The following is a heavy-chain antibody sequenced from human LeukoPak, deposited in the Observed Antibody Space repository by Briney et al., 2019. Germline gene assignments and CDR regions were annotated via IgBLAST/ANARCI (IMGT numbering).Heavy chain of an antibody. CDR3: ARDWYSGSYKTGVFDY. D-gene: IGHD1-26*01. CDR2: IWYDGSNK. J-gene: IGHJ4*02. V-gene: IGHV3-33*01. Sequence: GRSLRLSCAASGFTFSSYGMRWVRQAPGKGLEWVAVIWYDGSNKYYADSVKGRFTISRDNSKNTLYLQMNSLRAEDTAVYYCARDWYSGSYKTGVFDYWGQGTLVTVSS. CDR1: GFTFSSYG.